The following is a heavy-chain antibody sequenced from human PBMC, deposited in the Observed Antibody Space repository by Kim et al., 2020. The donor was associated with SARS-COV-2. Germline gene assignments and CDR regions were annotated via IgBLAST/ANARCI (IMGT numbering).Heavy chain of an antibody. CDR1: GFTFRNYW. D-gene: IGHD3-3*01. V-gene: IGHV3-74*01. Sequence: GGSLRLSCAASGFTFRNYWMHWVRQAPGKGLVWVSRLDFEGRTTDYADSVRGRFTISRDNAKNTLYLQMNSLRVEDTAVYYCAFGGDGSSAPGADFWGQGTLVTVSS. CDR3: AFGGDGSSAPGADF. J-gene: IGHJ4*02. CDR2: LDFEGRTT.